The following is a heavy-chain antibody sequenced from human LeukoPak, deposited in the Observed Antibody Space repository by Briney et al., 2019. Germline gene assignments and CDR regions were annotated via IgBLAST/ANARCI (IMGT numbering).Heavy chain of an antibody. V-gene: IGHV1-3*01. CDR2: INAGNGNT. Sequence: ASVKVSCKASGYTFTSYDINWVRQAPGQRLEWMGWINAGNGNTKYSQKFQGRVTITRDTSASTAYMELSSLRSEDTAVYYCARTEVDYYDSSGSWDYWGQGTLVTVSS. J-gene: IGHJ4*02. CDR3: ARTEVDYYDSSGSWDY. CDR1: GYTFTSYD. D-gene: IGHD3-22*01.